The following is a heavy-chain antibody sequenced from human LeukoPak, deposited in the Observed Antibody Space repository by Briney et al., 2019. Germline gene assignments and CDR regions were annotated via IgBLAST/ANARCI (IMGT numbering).Heavy chain of an antibody. V-gene: IGHV3-11*06. Sequence: GRFTISRDNAKNSLYLQMNSLRAEDTAVYYCARGGIAVAGTADYWGQGTLVTVSS. D-gene: IGHD6-19*01. J-gene: IGHJ4*02. CDR3: ARGGIAVAGTADY.